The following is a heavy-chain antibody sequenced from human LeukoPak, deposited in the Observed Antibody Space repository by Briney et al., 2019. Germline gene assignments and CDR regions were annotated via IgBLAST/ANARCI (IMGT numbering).Heavy chain of an antibody. J-gene: IGHJ4*02. V-gene: IGHV1-69*05. CDR1: GGTFSSYA. CDR2: IIPIFGTA. CDR3: ARGRLGYYDSSDFDY. D-gene: IGHD3-22*01. Sequence: SVKVSCKASGGTFSSYAISWVRQAPGQGLEWMGGIIPIFGTANYAQKFQGRVTITTDEPTSTAYMELSSLRSEDTAVYYCARGRLGYYDSSDFDYWGQGTLVTVSS.